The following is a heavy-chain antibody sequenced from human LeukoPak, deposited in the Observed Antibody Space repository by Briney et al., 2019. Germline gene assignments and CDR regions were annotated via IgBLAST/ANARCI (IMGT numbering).Heavy chain of an antibody. CDR1: GYTFTSYY. CDR3: ARSPNSSGYDDGFDI. J-gene: IGHJ3*02. D-gene: IGHD3-22*01. CDR2: INPSGGST. V-gene: IGHV1-46*01. Sequence: GASVKVSCKASGYTFTSYYMHWVRQAPGQGLEWMGIINPSGGSTRYPQKFQGRVSMTSDTSTSTVYIELSSLRSEDTAVYYCARSPNSSGYDDGFDIWGQGTMVTVSS.